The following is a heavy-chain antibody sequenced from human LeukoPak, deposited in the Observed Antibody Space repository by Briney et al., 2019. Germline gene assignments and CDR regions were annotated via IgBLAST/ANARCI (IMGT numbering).Heavy chain of an antibody. CDR3: ARADVVVPAAIPYYFDY. D-gene: IGHD2-2*01. CDR1: RYTFTSYY. Sequence: GASVKVSCKASRYTFTSYYMHWVRQAPGQGLEWMGIINPSGGSTSYAQKFQGRVTMTRDMSTSTVYMELSSLRSEDTAVYYCARADVVVPAAIPYYFDYWGRGTLVTVSS. V-gene: IGHV1-46*01. CDR2: INPSGGST. J-gene: IGHJ4*02.